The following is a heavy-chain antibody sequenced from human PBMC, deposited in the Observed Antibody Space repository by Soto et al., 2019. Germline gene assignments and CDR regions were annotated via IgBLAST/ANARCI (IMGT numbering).Heavy chain of an antibody. J-gene: IGHJ6*02. CDR2: INHSGST. CDR3: AERMVRGVRVHGMDA. CDR1: GGSFSGYY. Sequence: WETLSLTCAVYGGSFSGYYWSWVRQAPGKGLEWIGEINHSGSTNYNPSLKRRGTISVDTSKNQFSLKLSSVTAADTAVYYCAERMVRGVRVHGMDAWGQGTTVTVSS. D-gene: IGHD3-10*01. V-gene: IGHV4-34*01.